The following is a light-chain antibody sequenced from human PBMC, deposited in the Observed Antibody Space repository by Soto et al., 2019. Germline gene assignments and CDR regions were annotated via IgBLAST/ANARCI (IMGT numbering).Light chain of an antibody. Sequence: EIVLTQSPGTLSLSPGERATLSCRASQSVSNYLVWYQQKPGHAPRLLISGVSSRATGIPDRFSGSGSGTEFTLTIRRLEPEDFAVYYCQQYGGSPQTFGQGTKVEIK. CDR3: QQYGGSPQT. CDR2: GVS. V-gene: IGKV3-20*01. J-gene: IGKJ1*01. CDR1: QSVSNY.